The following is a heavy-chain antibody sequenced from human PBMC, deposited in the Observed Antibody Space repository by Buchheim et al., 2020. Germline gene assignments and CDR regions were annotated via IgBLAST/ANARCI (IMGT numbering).Heavy chain of an antibody. CDR1: GGSISSTNVY. V-gene: IGHV4-39*01. CDR3: ARRPGTYLDY. D-gene: IGHD1-26*01. Sequence: QLQLQESGPGLVKPLETLSLTCNVSGGSISSTNVYWGWIRQPPGKGLEWIGSIYYSGSTYYNPSLKSRVTISVDTTTNQFSLKLSSVTAADTAVFYCARRPGTYLDYWGQGTL. CDR2: IYYSGST. J-gene: IGHJ4*02.